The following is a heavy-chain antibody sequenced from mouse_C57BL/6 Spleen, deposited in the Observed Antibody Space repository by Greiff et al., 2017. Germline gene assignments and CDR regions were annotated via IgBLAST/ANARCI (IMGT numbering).Heavy chain of an antibody. D-gene: IGHD1-1*01. Sequence: VQLQQPGAELVRPGSSVKLSCKASGYTFTSYWMHWVKQRPIQGLEWIGNIDPTDSETHYNQKFKDKATLTVDKSSSTAYMQLSSLTSEDSAVYYCARGYYDSEGYYAKDCWGQGASVTVAS. CDR2: IDPTDSET. V-gene: IGHV1-52*01. CDR1: GYTFTSYW. J-gene: IGHJ4*01. CDR3: ARGYYDSEGYYAKDC.